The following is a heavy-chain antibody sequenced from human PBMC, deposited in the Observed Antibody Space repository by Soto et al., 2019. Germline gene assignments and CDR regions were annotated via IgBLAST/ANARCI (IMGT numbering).Heavy chain of an antibody. CDR2: ISAYNGNT. CDR3: ARGYYDFWSGYYVDPRLNYSYSYMDV. Sequence: ASVKVACKASGYTFTSDGISWVRQAPGQGLEWMGWISAYNGNTNYAQKLQGRVTMTTDTSTSTAYMELRSLRSDDPAVYYCARGYYDFWSGYYVDPRLNYSYSYMDVWGKGTTVTVSS. J-gene: IGHJ6*03. V-gene: IGHV1-18*01. D-gene: IGHD3-3*01. CDR1: GYTFTSDG.